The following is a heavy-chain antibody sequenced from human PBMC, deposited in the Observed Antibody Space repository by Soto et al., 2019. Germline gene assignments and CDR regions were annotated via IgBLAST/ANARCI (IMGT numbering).Heavy chain of an antibody. J-gene: IGHJ6*02. CDR1: GASINRDPYY. Sequence: QVQVQESGPVLVRPSQTLSLTCTVSGASINRDPYYWSWIRQHPVTGLEWIGYIYYNGDTDYNPSLKSRVTISLDTSKNQIALKLSSVTAADTAVYYCARDQGAKVLIGSGMDVWGQGTTVSVS. V-gene: IGHV4-31*03. CDR3: ARDQGAKVLIGSGMDV. CDR2: IYYNGDT. D-gene: IGHD2-8*02.